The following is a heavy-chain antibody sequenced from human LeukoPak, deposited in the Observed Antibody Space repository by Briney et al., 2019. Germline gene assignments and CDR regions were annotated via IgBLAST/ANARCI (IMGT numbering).Heavy chain of an antibody. CDR3: AKDTRGSYYGSGSYYNVPDY. D-gene: IGHD3-10*01. J-gene: IGHJ4*02. V-gene: IGHV3-30*18. CDR1: GFTFSSYG. Sequence: PGRSLRLSCAASGFTFSSYGMHWVRQAPGKGLEWVAVISYDGSNKYYAGSVKGRFTISRDNSKNTLYLQMNSLRAEDTAVYYCAKDTRGSYYGSGSYYNVPDYWGQGTLVTVSS. CDR2: ISYDGSNK.